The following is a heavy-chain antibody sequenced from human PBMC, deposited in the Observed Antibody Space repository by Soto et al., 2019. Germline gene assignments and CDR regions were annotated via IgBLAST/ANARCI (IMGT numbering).Heavy chain of an antibody. CDR1: GFAFTDYG. J-gene: IGHJ5*02. CDR2: ISHDGQNR. V-gene: IGHV3-30*18. CDR3: AKVSGCVGGNCSLGWLDP. Sequence: QVQLVESGGGVVQPGGSLRLSCTASGFAFTDYGMHWVRQAPGKGLEWLAVISHDGQNRTFADSVKGRFIISRENIKNTIYLQINSLRDEDTAVYYCAKVSGCVGGNCSLGWLDPWGQGTLVTVSS. D-gene: IGHD2-15*01.